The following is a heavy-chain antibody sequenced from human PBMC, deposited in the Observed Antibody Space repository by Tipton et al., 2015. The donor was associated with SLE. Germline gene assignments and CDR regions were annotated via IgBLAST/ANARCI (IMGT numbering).Heavy chain of an antibody. J-gene: IGHJ3*02. Sequence: LRLSCAVSGYSISSGYYWGWIRQPPGKGLEWIGSIYHSGSTYYNPSLKSRVTISVDTSKNQFSLKLSSVTAADTAVYYCARPNGIAVAGTPKSHDAFDIWGQGTMVSVSS. CDR2: IYHSGST. CDR1: GYSISSGYY. V-gene: IGHV4-38-2*01. D-gene: IGHD6-19*01. CDR3: ARPNGIAVAGTPKSHDAFDI.